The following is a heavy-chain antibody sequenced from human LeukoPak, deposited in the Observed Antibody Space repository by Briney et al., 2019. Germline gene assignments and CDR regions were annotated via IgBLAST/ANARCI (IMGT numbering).Heavy chain of an antibody. Sequence: PSETPSLTCTVSGGSISSYYWGWIRQPPGKGLEWIGYIYYSGSTNYNPSLKSRVTISVDTSKNQFSLKLSSVTAADTAVYYCARDMSYAFDYWGQGTLVTVSS. V-gene: IGHV4-59*01. D-gene: IGHD1-26*01. CDR2: IYYSGST. CDR3: ARDMSYAFDY. CDR1: GGSISSYY. J-gene: IGHJ4*02.